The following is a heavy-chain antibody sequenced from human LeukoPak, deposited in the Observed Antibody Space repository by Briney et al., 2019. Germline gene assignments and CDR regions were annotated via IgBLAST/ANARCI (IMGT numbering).Heavy chain of an antibody. D-gene: IGHD3-10*01. CDR2: IYYSGST. V-gene: IGHV4-59*01. CDR3: ARDREYYFDY. Sequence: PSETLSLTCPVSGGSISSYYWSWIRQPPGKGLEWIGYIYYSGSTNYNPSLKSRVTISVDTSKNQFSLKLSSVTAADTAVYYCARDREYYFDYWGQGTLVTVSS. CDR1: GGSISSYY. J-gene: IGHJ4*02.